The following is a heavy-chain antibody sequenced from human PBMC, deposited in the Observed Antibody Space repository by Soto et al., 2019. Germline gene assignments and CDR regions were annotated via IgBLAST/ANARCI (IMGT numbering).Heavy chain of an antibody. CDR1: GFTFSSYA. Sequence: EVQLLESGGGLVQPGGSLRLSCAASGFTFSSYAMNWVRQAPGKGLEWVSALSGSGVSTYYADSVKGRFTISRDNSKNTLYLRINSLRAEDTAVYYCAKASSAVVPAAYFDYWGHETLVTVSS. V-gene: IGHV3-23*01. CDR2: LSGSGVST. D-gene: IGHD2-2*01. CDR3: AKASSAVVPAAYFDY. J-gene: IGHJ4*01.